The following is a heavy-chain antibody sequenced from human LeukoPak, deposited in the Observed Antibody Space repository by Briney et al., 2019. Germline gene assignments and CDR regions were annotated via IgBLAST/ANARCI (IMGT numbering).Heavy chain of an antibody. D-gene: IGHD2-21*02. V-gene: IGHV3-21*01. CDR3: ARGTVVTALDAFDI. Sequence: PGGSLRLSCAASGFTFRSYSMNWVREAPGKGLECVSYTSSSSSNIHYADSVKGRFTISRDNAKYSLYLQMNSLRAEDTAVYYCARGTVVTALDAFDIWGQGTMVTVSS. CDR1: GFTFRSYS. CDR2: TSSSSSNI. J-gene: IGHJ3*02.